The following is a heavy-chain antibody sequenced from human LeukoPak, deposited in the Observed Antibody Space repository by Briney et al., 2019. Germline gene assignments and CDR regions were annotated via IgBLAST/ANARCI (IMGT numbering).Heavy chain of an antibody. V-gene: IGHV4-59*01. D-gene: IGHD4-17*01. J-gene: IGHJ4*02. CDR1: GGSIRSYY. CDR2: IYYSGST. Sequence: SETLSLTCTVSGGSIRSYYWSWIRQPPGKGLEWIGYIYYSGSTNYNPSLKSRVSISVDTSKNQFSLKLSSVTAAGTAVYYCARTGSTVTMLYPFDHWGQGTLVTVSS. CDR3: ARTGSTVTMLYPFDH.